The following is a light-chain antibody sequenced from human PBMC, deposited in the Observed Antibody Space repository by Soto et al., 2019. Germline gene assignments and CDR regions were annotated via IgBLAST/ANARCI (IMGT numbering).Light chain of an antibody. Sequence: SCRASQRFGSSNLAWYQQKPGQAPRLLIYSTSSRATGIPDRFSGSGCGTDTTLTSSRVKPEDSVFYYWQQYGNSPWTFGEGTKVDIK. V-gene: IGKV3-20*01. CDR2: STS. CDR1: QRFGSSN. J-gene: IGKJ1*01. CDR3: QQYGNSPWT.